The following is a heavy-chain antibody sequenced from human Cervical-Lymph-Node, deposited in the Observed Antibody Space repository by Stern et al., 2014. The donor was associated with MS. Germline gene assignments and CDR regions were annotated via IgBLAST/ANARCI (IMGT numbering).Heavy chain of an antibody. CDR1: GFSLSNSA. J-gene: IGHJ6*02. CDR3: MGVGDAMHV. V-gene: IGHV3-30*03. CDR2: MSFVGGNK. Sequence: VQLVESGGGVVQPGRSLTLSCAASGFSLSNSAMHWVRQAPGKGLEWVAVMSFVGGNKKYGDSVKGRFSISRDMANNTLFLQKNSLRLEDTAVYYCMGVGDAMHVWGQGTTVIVSS.